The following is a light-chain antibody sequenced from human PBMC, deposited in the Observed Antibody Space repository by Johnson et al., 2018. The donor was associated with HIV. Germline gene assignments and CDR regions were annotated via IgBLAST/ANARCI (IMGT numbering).Light chain of an antibody. Sequence: QSVLTQPPSVSAAPGQKVTISCSGSSSNIGNNYVSWYQQLPGTAPKLLIYDNNKRPSGIPDRLSGSKSGTSATLVITGLQTGDEADYYCGTWDSSLSAGVFGTGTKVTVL. J-gene: IGLJ1*01. CDR2: DNN. CDR1: SSNIGNNY. CDR3: GTWDSSLSAGV. V-gene: IGLV1-51*01.